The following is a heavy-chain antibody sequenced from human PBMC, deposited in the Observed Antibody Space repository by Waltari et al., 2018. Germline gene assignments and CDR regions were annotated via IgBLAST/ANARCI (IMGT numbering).Heavy chain of an antibody. CDR1: GFPFRSYW. CDR3: TRTRYCSTTSCQVDWFDP. J-gene: IGHJ5*02. V-gene: IGHV3-74*01. D-gene: IGHD2-2*01. CDR2: INGDGGST. Sequence: EVQLVESGGGLVQPGGSLRLSCAASGFPFRSYWMHWVRQAPGKGLVWVSRINGDGGSTSYADSVKGRFTISRDNANNTLYLQMNSLRAEDTAVYYCTRTRYCSTTSCQVDWFDPWGQGTLVTVSS.